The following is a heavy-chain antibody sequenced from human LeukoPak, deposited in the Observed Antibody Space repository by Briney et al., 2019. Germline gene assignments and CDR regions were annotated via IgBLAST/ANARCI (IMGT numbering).Heavy chain of an antibody. Sequence: GGSLRLSCAASGFTFSSSSMHSVRQAPGKGLEWVAVIWYDGSNKYYADSVKGRFTISRDNSKNTLYLQMNSLRAEDTAVYYCARDFRYSSSGDVIDYWGQGTLVTVSS. CDR2: IWYDGSNK. J-gene: IGHJ4*02. D-gene: IGHD6-13*01. CDR1: GFTFSSSS. CDR3: ARDFRYSSSGDVIDY. V-gene: IGHV3-33*01.